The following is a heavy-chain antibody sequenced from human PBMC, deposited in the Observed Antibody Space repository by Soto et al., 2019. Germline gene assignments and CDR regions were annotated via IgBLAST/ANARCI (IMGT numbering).Heavy chain of an antibody. CDR3: ARGERYSSSWYSSFDY. CDR1: GFTFSSYS. J-gene: IGHJ4*02. V-gene: IGHV3-48*02. Sequence: EVQLVESGGGLVQPGGSLRLSCAASGFTFSSYSMNWVRQAPGKGLEWVSYISSSSSTIYYADSVKGRFTISRDNAKNSLYLQMNSLRDEDTAVYYCARGERYSSSWYSSFDYWGQGTLVTVSS. D-gene: IGHD6-13*01. CDR2: ISSSSSTI.